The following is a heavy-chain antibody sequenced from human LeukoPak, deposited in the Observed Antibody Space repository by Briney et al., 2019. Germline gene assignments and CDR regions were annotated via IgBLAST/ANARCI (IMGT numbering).Heavy chain of an antibody. Sequence: PGGSLRLSCEASGFPFSPYAMSWVRQAPGKGLEWVSVISGSGDSTYYADSVEGRCTSSRDNSKDALYLQMNSLRAEDTAVYYCARVGYSGYDYDYWGQGTLVTVSS. V-gene: IGHV3-23*01. CDR2: ISGSGDST. CDR3: ARVGYSGYDYDY. J-gene: IGHJ4*02. D-gene: IGHD5-12*01. CDR1: GFPFSPYA.